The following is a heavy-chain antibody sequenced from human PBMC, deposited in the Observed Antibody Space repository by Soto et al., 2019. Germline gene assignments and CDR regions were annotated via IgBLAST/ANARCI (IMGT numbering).Heavy chain of an antibody. Sequence: ASVKVSCKASGGTFSSYAISWVRQAPGRGLEWMGGIIPIFGTANYAHRFQGRVTITADKSTSTAYMEVRSLRSEDTAVYYCARGWETVGATTPFAYWGQGTLVTVSS. CDR3: ARGWETVGATTPFAY. CDR2: IIPIFGTA. D-gene: IGHD1-26*01. V-gene: IGHV1-69*06. CDR1: GGTFSSYA. J-gene: IGHJ4*02.